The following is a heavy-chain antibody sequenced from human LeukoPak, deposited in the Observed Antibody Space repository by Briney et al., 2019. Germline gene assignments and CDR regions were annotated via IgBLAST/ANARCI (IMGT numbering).Heavy chain of an antibody. CDR2: ISSSSSYI. J-gene: IGHJ4*02. CDR1: GFTFSSYS. V-gene: IGHV3-21*01. D-gene: IGHD3-10*01. Sequence: PGGSLRLSCAASGFTFSSYSMNWVRQAPGKGLEWVSSISSSSSYIYYADSVKGRFTISRDNAKNSLYLQMNSLRAEDTAVYYCARANYYGSGSYLWDFGYWGQGTLVTVSS. CDR3: ARANYYGSGSYLWDFGY.